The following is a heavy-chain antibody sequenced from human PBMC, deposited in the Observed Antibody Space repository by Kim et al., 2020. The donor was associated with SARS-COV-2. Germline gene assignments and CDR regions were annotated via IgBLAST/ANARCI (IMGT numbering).Heavy chain of an antibody. CDR1: GGSISSYY. Sequence: SETLSLTCTVSGGSISSYYWSWIRQPPGKGLEWIGYIYYSGSTNYNPSLKSRVTISVDTSKNQFSLKLSSVTAADTAVYYCARLEQQLANWFDPWGQGTLVTVSS. D-gene: IGHD6-13*01. CDR2: IYYSGST. CDR3: ARLEQQLANWFDP. J-gene: IGHJ5*02. V-gene: IGHV4-59*08.